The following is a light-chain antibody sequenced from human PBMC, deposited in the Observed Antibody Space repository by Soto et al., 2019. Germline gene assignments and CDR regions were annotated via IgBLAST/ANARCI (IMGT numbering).Light chain of an antibody. J-gene: IGKJ1*01. CDR1: RHVYINA. CDR3: LQHNSYPRT. Sequence: TQSPATLSLSPGEPATLSCRASRHVYINALAWYQQKPGKAPKRLIYAASSLQSGVPSRFSGSGSGTEFTLTISSLQPEDFATYYCLQHNSYPRTFGQGTKVEIK. CDR2: AAS. V-gene: IGKV1-17*01.